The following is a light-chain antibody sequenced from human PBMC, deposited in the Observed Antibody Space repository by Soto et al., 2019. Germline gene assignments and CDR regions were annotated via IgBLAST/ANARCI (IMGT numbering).Light chain of an antibody. CDR2: DNN. Sequence: QSVLTQPPSVSAAPGQKVTISCSGSSSNIGNNYVSWYQQLPGTAPKLLIYDNNKRPSGIPDRFSGSKSGTSATLGITGLQTGDEADYYCGTWDRSFYVSGTGTKVTVL. V-gene: IGLV1-51*01. CDR1: SSNIGNNY. CDR3: GTWDRSFYV. J-gene: IGLJ1*01.